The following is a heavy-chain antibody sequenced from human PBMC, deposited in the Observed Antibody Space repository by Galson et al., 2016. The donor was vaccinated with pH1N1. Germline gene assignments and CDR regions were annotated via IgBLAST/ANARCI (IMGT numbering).Heavy chain of an antibody. V-gene: IGHV3-48*01. CDR1: GFTSSSYS. D-gene: IGHD1-14*01. CDR3: ARVNHYYYYGMDV. CDR2: ISSSSSTI. J-gene: IGHJ6*02. Sequence: SLRLSCAASGFTSSSYSMNWVRQAPGKGLEWVSYISSSSSTIYYADTVQGRFTTSRYNAKNSLYLQMNSLNAADTAVYYCARVNHYYYYGMDVWGQGTTVTVSS.